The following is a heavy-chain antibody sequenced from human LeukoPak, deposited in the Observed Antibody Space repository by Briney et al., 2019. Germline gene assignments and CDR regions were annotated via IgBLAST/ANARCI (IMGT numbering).Heavy chain of an antibody. CDR1: GFSVSSYG. J-gene: IGHJ5*02. CDR3: VRDRAEGRAWVEFDP. CDR2: VYRDGDT. Sequence: GGSLRLSCVASGFSVSSYGMSWVRQAPGKAPEWVSVVYRDGDTHYADYARGRFIFSRDNSKNTLYLQKTNLRVEDTAVYHCVRDRAEGRAWVEFDPWGQGTVVTVSS. V-gene: IGHV3-66*02.